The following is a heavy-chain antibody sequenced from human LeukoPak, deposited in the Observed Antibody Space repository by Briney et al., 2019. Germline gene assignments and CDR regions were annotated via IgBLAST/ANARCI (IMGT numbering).Heavy chain of an antibody. CDR1: GASSSSLY. J-gene: IGHJ3*02. Sequence: SESMSLAWALDGASSSSLYWSWNRQPHGKVMEWNGEIKPSGSTHYKQCCKSLGTVSVDTSKNQFSLKLSSVTAADTAVYYCARGELRDGYNFAGVDAFDIWGQGTMVTVSS. V-gene: IGHV4-34*01. D-gene: IGHD5-24*01. CDR3: ARGELRDGYNFAGVDAFDI. CDR2: IKPSGST.